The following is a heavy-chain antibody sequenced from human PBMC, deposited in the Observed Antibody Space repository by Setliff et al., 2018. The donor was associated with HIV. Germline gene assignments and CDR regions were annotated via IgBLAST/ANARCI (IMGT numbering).Heavy chain of an antibody. CDR1: GASISSYY. D-gene: IGHD2-21*02. V-gene: IGHV4-59*08. CDR2: IHYSGST. CDR3: VRHGGTIVVVTTPRLVVWYIDL. Sequence: SETLSLTCTVSGASISSYYWSWIRQSPGKRLEWIGYIHYSGSTYYNPSLKSRVTISEDTSKNQISLKLSSVSAADTAVYYCVRHGGTIVVVTTPRLVVWYIDLWGRGTLVTVSS. J-gene: IGHJ2*01.